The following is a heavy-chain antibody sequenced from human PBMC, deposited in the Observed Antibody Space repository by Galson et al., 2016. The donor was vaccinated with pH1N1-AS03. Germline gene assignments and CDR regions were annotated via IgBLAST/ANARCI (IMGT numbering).Heavy chain of an antibody. CDR2: ISAYNGNT. D-gene: IGHD2-2*01. J-gene: IGHJ4*02. V-gene: IGHV1-18*01. CDR1: GYTFTSYG. Sequence: SCKASGYTFTSYGISWVRQAPGQGPEWMGWISAYNGNTNYAQKLQGRVTMTTDTSTSTAYMELRSLRSDDTAVYYCARVQYQLLPSDYWGQGTLVTVSS. CDR3: ARVQYQLLPSDY.